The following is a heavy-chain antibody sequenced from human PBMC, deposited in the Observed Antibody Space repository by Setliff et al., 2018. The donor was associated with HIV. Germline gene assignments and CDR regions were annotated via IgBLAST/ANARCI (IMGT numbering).Heavy chain of an antibody. D-gene: IGHD2-8*01. V-gene: IGHV1-2*06. J-gene: IGHJ3*02. Sequence: ASVKVSCKASGYTFTGYYVHWVRQAPGQGLEWMGRIIPNSGGTNYAQKFQGRVTMTGDTSISTAYMELTRLRSDDTAVYYCATKLYCTNGVCLDAFDIWGQGTMVTVSS. CDR1: GYTFTGYY. CDR3: ATKLYCTNGVCLDAFDI. CDR2: IIPNSGGT.